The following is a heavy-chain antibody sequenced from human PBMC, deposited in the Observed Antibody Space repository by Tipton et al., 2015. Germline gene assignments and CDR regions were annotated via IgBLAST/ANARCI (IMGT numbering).Heavy chain of an antibody. CDR1: GFTFSNYW. Sequence: SLRLSCVASGFTFSNYWMSWVRQAPGKGLEWVANINQDGSEKYYVDSVKGRFTISRDNAKNSLYLQMNSLRAEDTAVYYCARDIVGATDYWGQGTLVTVSS. V-gene: IGHV3-7*03. CDR2: INQDGSEK. J-gene: IGHJ4*02. CDR3: ARDIVGATDY. D-gene: IGHD1-26*01.